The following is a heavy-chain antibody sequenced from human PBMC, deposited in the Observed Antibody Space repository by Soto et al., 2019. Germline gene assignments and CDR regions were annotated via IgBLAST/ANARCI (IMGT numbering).Heavy chain of an antibody. Sequence: SETLSLTCTVSGGSISSGGYYWSWIRQHPGKGLEWIGYIYYSGSTYYNPSLKSRVTISVDTSKNQFSLKLSSVTAADTAVYYCARATSKTSSGYYCEFDYWGQGTLVTVS. CDR2: IYYSGST. CDR1: GGSISSGGYY. CDR3: ARATSKTSSGYYCEFDY. J-gene: IGHJ4*02. V-gene: IGHV4-31*03. D-gene: IGHD3-22*01.